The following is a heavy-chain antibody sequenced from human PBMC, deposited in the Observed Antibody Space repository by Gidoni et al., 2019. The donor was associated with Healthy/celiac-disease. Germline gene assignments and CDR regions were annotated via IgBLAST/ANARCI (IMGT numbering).Heavy chain of an antibody. V-gene: IGHV4-34*01. CDR3: ARVVSGYYYYYYMDV. J-gene: IGHJ6*03. Sequence: QVQLQQWGAGLLKPSETLSLTCAVYGGSFSGYYWSWIRQPPGKGLEWIGEINHSGSTNYNPSLKSRVTISVDTSKNQFSLKLSSVTAADTAVYYCARVVSGYYYYYYMDVGGKGTTVTVSS. CDR1: GGSFSGYY. CDR2: INHSGST. D-gene: IGHD2-21*02.